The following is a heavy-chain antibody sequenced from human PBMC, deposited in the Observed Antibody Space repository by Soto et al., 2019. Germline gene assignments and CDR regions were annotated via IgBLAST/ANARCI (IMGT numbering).Heavy chain of an antibody. CDR3: AKGSVSAYYGSGSSYFDY. D-gene: IGHD3-10*01. CDR2: ISYDGSNK. V-gene: IGHV3-30*18. CDR1: GFTFSNYG. Sequence: QVQLVESGGGVVQPGRSLRLSCAASGFTFSNYGMHWVRQAPGKGLEWLSVISYDGSNKYDADSVKGRFTISRDNSKNTLYLQMNSLRDEDTAVYYCAKGSVSAYYGSGSSYFDYWGQGTLVTVSS. J-gene: IGHJ4*02.